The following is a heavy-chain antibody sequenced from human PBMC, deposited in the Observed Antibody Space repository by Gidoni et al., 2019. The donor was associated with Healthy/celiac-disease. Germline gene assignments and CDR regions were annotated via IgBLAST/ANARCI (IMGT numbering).Heavy chain of an antibody. D-gene: IGHD3-16*01. V-gene: IGHV3-33*01. CDR3: AGGDNWYFDL. CDR2: IWYDGSNK. Sequence: QVQLVESGGGVVQPGRSMRLSCAASGFTFSSYGMHWVRQAPGKGLEWVAVIWYDGSNKYYADSVKGRFTISRDNSKNTLYLQMNSLRAEDTAVYYCAGGDNWYFDLWGRGTLVTVSS. CDR1: GFTFSSYG. J-gene: IGHJ2*01.